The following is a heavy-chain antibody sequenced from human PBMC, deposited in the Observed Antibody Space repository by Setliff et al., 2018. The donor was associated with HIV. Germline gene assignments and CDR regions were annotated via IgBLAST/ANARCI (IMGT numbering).Heavy chain of an antibody. V-gene: IGHV3-23*01. CDR3: ADPPSGF. CDR1: GFNFGGYS. CDR2: IYGGGGTT. D-gene: IGHD3-10*01. J-gene: IGHJ4*02. Sequence: GGSLRLSCAGSGFNFGGYSMSWVRQAPGKGLEWVSSIYGGGGTTFYADSVKGRFTISRDNSNNALYLQMNSLRVEDTGTYYCADPPSGFWGQGTLVTVSS.